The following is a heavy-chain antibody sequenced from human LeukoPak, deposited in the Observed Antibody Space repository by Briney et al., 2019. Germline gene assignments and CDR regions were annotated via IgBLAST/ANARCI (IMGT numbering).Heavy chain of an antibody. CDR2: IFYSGST. V-gene: IGHV4-39*07. D-gene: IGHD2-2*01. Sequence: SETLSLTCTVSSGSISTSNYYWGWVRQPPGKALEWIGNIFYSGSTYYSPSLKSRVTISVDTSKNQFSLKLSSVTAADTAVYYCARVSVEYCSSTSCYAPTTYYYYYMDVWGKGTTVTISS. J-gene: IGHJ6*03. CDR3: ARVSVEYCSSTSCYAPTTYYYYYMDV. CDR1: SGSISTSNYY.